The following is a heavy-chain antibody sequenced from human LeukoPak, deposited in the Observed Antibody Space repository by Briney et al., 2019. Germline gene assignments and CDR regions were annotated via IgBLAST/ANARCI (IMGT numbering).Heavy chain of an antibody. Sequence: GESLKISCKGSGYSFTSYWIGWVRQMPGKGLEWMGIIYPGDSDTRYSPSFQGQVTISADKSISTAYLQWSSLKASDTAMYYCASSIAMAATTLGFDYWGQGTLVTVSS. CDR1: GYSFTSYW. CDR2: IYPGDSDT. V-gene: IGHV5-51*01. CDR3: ASSIAMAATTLGFDY. J-gene: IGHJ4*02. D-gene: IGHD5-18*01.